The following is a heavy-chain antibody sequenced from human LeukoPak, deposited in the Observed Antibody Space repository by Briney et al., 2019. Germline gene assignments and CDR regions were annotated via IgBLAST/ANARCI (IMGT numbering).Heavy chain of an antibody. CDR2: INSDGSST. V-gene: IGHV3-74*01. Sequence: PGGSLRLSCAASGFTFSSYWMHWVRQAAGKGLVWVSRINSDGSSTNYADSVKGRFTISRDNAKNMLYLQMNSLRAEDTAVYYCARGYDAFDIWGQGTMVTVSS. J-gene: IGHJ3*02. CDR1: GFTFSSYW. CDR3: ARGYDAFDI.